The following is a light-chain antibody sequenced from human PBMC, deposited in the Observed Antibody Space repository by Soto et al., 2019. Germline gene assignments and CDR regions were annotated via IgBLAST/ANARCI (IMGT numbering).Light chain of an antibody. CDR3: QQYGNWPPIT. J-gene: IGKJ5*01. Sequence: EIVMTQSPATLSVSPGERATLSCRASQSVRINLAWYQQKPGQAPRLLIYDASTRATGMPARFSGSGSGTEFTLTITSLKSEDFAVYYCQQYGNWPPITFGQGTRLEIK. CDR2: DAS. CDR1: QSVRIN. V-gene: IGKV3-15*01.